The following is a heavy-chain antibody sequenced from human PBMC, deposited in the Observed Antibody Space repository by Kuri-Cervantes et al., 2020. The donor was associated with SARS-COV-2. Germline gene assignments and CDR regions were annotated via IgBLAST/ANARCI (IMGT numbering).Heavy chain of an antibody. CDR1: GFSLSSSGVG. CDR2: TYWNGDQ. V-gene: IGHV2-5*01. J-gene: IGHJ4*02. Sequence: SGPTLVKPTQTLTLTRTFSGFSLSSSGVGVGWIRQPPGKALEWLALTYWNGDQRFSPSLRSRLTITKDTSKNQVVLTMTDMDPVDTGTYFCARTPVPYQPPEKFSFDYWGQGSLVTVSS. CDR3: ARTPVPYQPPEKFSFDY.